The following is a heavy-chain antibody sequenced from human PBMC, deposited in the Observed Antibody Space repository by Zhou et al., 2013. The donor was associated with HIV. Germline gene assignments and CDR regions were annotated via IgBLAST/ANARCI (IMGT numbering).Heavy chain of an antibody. CDR1: GGTFSNYN. J-gene: IGHJ5*02. CDR3: ARSGVVVVVADNNWFDP. Sequence: QVQLVQSGAEVKRPGSSVKVSCKASGGTFSNYNVNWVRQAPGQGLEWMGRIIPILGIANYAQKFQGRVTITADKSTSTAYMELSSLRSEDTAVYYCARSGVVVVVADNNWFDPWGQGTLVTVSS. V-gene: IGHV1-69*02. D-gene: IGHD2-15*01. CDR2: IIPILGIA.